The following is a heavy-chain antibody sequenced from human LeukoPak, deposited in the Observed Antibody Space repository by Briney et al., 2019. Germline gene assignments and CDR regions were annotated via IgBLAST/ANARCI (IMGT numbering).Heavy chain of an antibody. V-gene: IGHV3-66*01. J-gene: IGHJ4*02. CDR2: IYSGGHT. D-gene: IGHD1-26*01. CDR1: GFTFSSYG. Sequence: PGGSLRLSCAASGFTFSSYGMHWVRQAPGKGLEWVSVIYSGGHTNYADSVKGRFTISRDNSKNTLYLQMNSLRAEDTAVYYCARGREWEVSFDYWGQGTLVTVSS. CDR3: ARGREWEVSFDY.